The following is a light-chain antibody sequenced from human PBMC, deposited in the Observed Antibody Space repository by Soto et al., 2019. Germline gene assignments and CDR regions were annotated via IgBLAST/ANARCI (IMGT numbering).Light chain of an antibody. CDR1: SSNIGSNY. CDR2: RNN. J-gene: IGLJ2*01. CDR3: AAWDDSLSGVV. Sequence: QSVLTQLPSASGTPGQRVTISCSGSSSNIGSNYVYWYQQLPGTVPQLLIYRNNERPSGVPDRFSGSKSGTSASLAISGLRSEDEADYYCAAWDDSLSGVVFGGGTKVTVL. V-gene: IGLV1-47*01.